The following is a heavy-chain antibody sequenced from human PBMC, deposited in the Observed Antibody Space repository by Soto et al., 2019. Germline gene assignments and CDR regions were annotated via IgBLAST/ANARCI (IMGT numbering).Heavy chain of an antibody. J-gene: IGHJ4*02. D-gene: IGHD3-10*01. CDR2: ISDSGGST. CDR3: AKFHGSGTYYNFPDY. V-gene: IGHV3-23*01. Sequence: EVHLLESGGGLVQPGGSLSLSCAASGFTFSTYAMSCVRQAPGKGLEWFSTISDSGGSTYYAASVQGRFTISRDNSKKTRYLLMNSLSAEDTALYYCAKFHGSGTYYNFPDYWGQGTLVTVSS. CDR1: GFTFSTYA.